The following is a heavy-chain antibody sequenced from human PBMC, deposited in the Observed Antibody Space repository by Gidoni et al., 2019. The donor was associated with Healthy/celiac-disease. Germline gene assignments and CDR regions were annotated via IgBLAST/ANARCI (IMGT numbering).Heavy chain of an antibody. V-gene: IGHV3-7*01. CDR3: ARDPTYYDFWSGVGAFDI. CDR2: IKQDGSEK. Sequence: EVQLVESGGGLVQPGGSLRLSCAASGFTFRRYSRSWVRQAPGKGLEWVANIKQDGSEKYYVDSVKGRFTISRDNAKNSLYLQMNSLRAEDTAVYYCARDPTYYDFWSGVGAFDIWGQGTMVTVSS. CDR1: GFTFRRYS. D-gene: IGHD3-3*01. J-gene: IGHJ3*02.